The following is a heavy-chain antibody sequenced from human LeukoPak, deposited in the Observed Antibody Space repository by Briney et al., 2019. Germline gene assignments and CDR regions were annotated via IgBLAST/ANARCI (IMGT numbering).Heavy chain of an antibody. Sequence: PGGSLRLSCAASGFTFSSYWMSWVRQAPGKGLEWVSAISGSGGSTYYADSVKGRFTISRDNSKNTLYLQMNSLKTEDTAVYYCTTRNTIFGVVTHDYWGQGTLVTVSS. CDR3: TTRNTIFGVVTHDY. CDR2: ISGSGGST. D-gene: IGHD3-3*01. CDR1: GFTFSSYW. V-gene: IGHV3-23*01. J-gene: IGHJ4*02.